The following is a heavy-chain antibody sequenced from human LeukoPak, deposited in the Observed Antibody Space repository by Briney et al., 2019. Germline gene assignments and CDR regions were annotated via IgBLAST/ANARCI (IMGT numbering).Heavy chain of an antibody. D-gene: IGHD3-22*01. Sequence: GGSLRLSCAASGFTFSSYSMNWVRQAPGKGLEWVSSISTSSSYIYYADSVKGRFTISRDNAKNSLYLQMNRLRAEDTAVYYCARGAPYTYDGSGYYETDYWGQGTLVTVSS. CDR3: ARGAPYTYDGSGYYETDY. CDR1: GFTFSSYS. V-gene: IGHV3-21*01. J-gene: IGHJ4*02. CDR2: ISTSSSYI.